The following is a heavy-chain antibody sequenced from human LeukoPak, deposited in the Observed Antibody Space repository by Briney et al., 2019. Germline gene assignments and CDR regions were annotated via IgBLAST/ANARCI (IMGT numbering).Heavy chain of an antibody. J-gene: IGHJ4*02. D-gene: IGHD3-22*01. CDR1: GYTFTSHG. CDR3: ARADYYDSSGYYTL. CDR2: INTYIGNT. Sequence: ASVKVSCKASGYTFTSHGISWVRQAPGQGLEWMGWINTYIGNTNYAQKFQGRVTMTTDTSTSKAYMELRSLVSDDDAVFYCARADYYDSSGYYTLWGQGTLVTVSS. V-gene: IGHV1-18*01.